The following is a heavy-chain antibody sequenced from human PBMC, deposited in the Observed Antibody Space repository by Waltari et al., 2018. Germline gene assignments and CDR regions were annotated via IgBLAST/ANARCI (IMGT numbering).Heavy chain of an antibody. V-gene: IGHV3-9*02. CDR2: ILLDRGTT. CDR1: GFTSDIYG. D-gene: IGHD2-21*01. Sequence: EVQLVESGGGLVQPGRSLRLSCVVSGFTSDIYGMHWVRQPPGRGLEWVSGILLDRGTTGYADSLKGRFTISRDNAKKSLYLQMNSLRPEDTALYYCTRDLTPGGADVWGQGTTVTVSS. J-gene: IGHJ6*02. CDR3: TRDLTPGGADV.